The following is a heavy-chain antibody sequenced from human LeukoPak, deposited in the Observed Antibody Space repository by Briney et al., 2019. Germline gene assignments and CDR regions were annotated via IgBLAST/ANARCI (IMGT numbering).Heavy chain of an antibody. J-gene: IGHJ4*02. Sequence: GTSLRLSCVASGFSFSNHGMHWVRQAPGKGLEWVSVIARDGGAKFYADSVKGRFTLSRDNSKNMFFLQMNFLTVEDTTIYYCAREATWGQWYFDHWGQGTPVTVSS. CDR1: GFSFSNHG. V-gene: IGHV3-30*03. CDR3: AREATWGQWYFDH. D-gene: IGHD6-19*01. CDR2: IARDGGAK.